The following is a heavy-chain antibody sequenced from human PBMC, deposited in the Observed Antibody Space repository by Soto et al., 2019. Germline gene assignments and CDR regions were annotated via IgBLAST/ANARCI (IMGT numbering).Heavy chain of an antibody. Sequence: HPGGSLRLSCAASGFTFSSYSMNWVRQAPGKGLEWISYISGGSSTIYYADSVKGRFTISRDNAKHSLYLQMNSLRDEDTAVYYCARDMGHIVVVTARIDVIDLWGQGTMVTVSS. CDR1: GFTFSSYS. D-gene: IGHD2-21*02. CDR2: ISGGSSTI. V-gene: IGHV3-48*02. CDR3: ARDMGHIVVVTARIDVIDL. J-gene: IGHJ3*01.